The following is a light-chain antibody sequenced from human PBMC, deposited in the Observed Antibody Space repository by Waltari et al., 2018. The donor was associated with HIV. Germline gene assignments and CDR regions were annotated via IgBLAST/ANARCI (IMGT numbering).Light chain of an antibody. CDR3: QSYDSSLSGFVV. V-gene: IGLV1-40*01. Sequence: QSVLTQPPSVSGAPGQRVTISCTGSSSNIGAGYDVHWYQQLPGTAPKLLIYGNSNRPSGCPDRFSGSKSGTSASRAITGLQAEDEADYYCQSYDSSLSGFVVFGGGTKLTVL. CDR1: SSNIGAGYD. J-gene: IGLJ2*01. CDR2: GNS.